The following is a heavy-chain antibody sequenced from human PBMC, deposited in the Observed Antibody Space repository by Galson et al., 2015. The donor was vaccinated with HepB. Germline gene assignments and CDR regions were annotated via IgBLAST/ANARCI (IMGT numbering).Heavy chain of an antibody. CDR2: ISISGRNT. Sequence: SLRLAGAGSGFSFSNSAMTWVRQAPGRGLEWISGISISGRNTYYADSVKGRFTISRDNSKNTVFLQMNSLRAEDTAVYYCAKEEVPNDYWGQGTLVTVSS. CDR3: AKEEVPNDY. CDR1: GFSFSNSA. J-gene: IGHJ4*02. D-gene: IGHD4/OR15-4a*01. V-gene: IGHV3-23*01.